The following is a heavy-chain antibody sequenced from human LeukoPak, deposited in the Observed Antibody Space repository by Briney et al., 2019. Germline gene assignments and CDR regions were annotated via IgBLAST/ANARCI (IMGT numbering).Heavy chain of an antibody. J-gene: IGHJ4*02. V-gene: IGHV4-34*01. CDR3: ARYCSSTSCSPRNDFDY. Sequence: PSETLSLTCAVYGGSFSGYYWSWIRQPPGKGLEWIGEINHSGSTNYNPSLKSRVTISVDTSKNQFSLKLSSVTAADTAVYYCARYCSSTSCSPRNDFDYWGQGTLVTVSS. CDR1: GGSFSGYY. D-gene: IGHD2-2*01. CDR2: INHSGST.